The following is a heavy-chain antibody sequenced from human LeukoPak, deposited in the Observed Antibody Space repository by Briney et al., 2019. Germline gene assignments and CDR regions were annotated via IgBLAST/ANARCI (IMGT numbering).Heavy chain of an antibody. CDR3: ARGIISYYYMDV. CDR2: IRYDGSNK. V-gene: IGHV3-30*02. J-gene: IGHJ6*03. D-gene: IGHD2/OR15-2a*01. Sequence: QSGGSLRLSCAASGFSFSTYGMHWVRQAPGKGLEWVAFIRYDGSNKYYTDSVKGRFTISRDNAQNSLYLQMNSLRAEDTAVYFCARGIISYYYMDVWGKGTTVTVSS. CDR1: GFSFSTYG.